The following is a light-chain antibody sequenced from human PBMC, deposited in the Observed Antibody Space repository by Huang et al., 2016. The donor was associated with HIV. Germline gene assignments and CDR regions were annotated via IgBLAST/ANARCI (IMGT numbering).Light chain of an antibody. CDR3: QQTYSSPWT. Sequence: DIQMTQSPSSLSASVGDRVTITCRASQSISSYLNWYQQKPGKAPKVLIYAASSLQSGVPSRFSGSGSGTDFTLTISSLQPEDFVTYSCQQTYSSPWTFGRGTKVEIK. V-gene: IGKV1-39*01. CDR2: AAS. CDR1: QSISSY. J-gene: IGKJ1*01.